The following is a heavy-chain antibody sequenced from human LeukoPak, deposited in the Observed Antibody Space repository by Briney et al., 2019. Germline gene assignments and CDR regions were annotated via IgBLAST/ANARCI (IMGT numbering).Heavy chain of an antibody. CDR2: IYHSGST. Sequence: SQTLSLTCAVSGGSISSGCYSWSWIRQPPGKGLEWIGYIYHSGSTYYNPSLKSRVTISVDRSKNQFSLKLSSVTAADTAVYYCARYVVVITKAFDIWGQGTMVTVSS. CDR3: ARYVVVITKAFDI. J-gene: IGHJ3*02. CDR1: GGSISSGCYS. V-gene: IGHV4-30-2*01. D-gene: IGHD3-22*01.